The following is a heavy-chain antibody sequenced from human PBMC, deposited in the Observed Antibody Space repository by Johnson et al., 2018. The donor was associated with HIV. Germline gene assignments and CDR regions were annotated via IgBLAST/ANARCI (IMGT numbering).Heavy chain of an antibody. Sequence: VQLVESGGGVVQPGRSLKLSCAASGFTFSSYAMHWVRQAPGKGLEWVGRIKSISDGGTTDYAAPVRGRFSISRDDSETTVYLQMNSLKIEDTAVYYCTTNFWSCLYPDAFDIWGQGTIVTVSS. D-gene: IGHD3-3*01. CDR1: GFTFSSYA. CDR2: IKSISDGGTT. V-gene: IGHV3-15*01. J-gene: IGHJ3*02. CDR3: TTNFWSCLYPDAFDI.